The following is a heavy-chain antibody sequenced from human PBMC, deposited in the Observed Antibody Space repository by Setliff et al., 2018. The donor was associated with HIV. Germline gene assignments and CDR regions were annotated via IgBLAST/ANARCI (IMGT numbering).Heavy chain of an antibody. CDR1: GFIFKEYG. V-gene: IGHV3-30*01. CDR2: MSYDGSQR. J-gene: IGHJ4*02. CDR3: ARAATNAFWSGYLGY. D-gene: IGHD3-3*01. Sequence: LRLSCAASGFIFKEYGMHWVRQAPGKGLEWVAVMSYDGSQRYYADSVRGRFTIYRDNLKNTLWLQINTLRPEDTAIYYCARAATNAFWSGYLGYWGQGTLVTVSS.